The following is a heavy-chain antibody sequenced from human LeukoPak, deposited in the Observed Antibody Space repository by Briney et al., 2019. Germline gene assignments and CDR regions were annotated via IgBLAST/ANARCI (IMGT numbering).Heavy chain of an antibody. CDR3: ARGNSSGWARWFDP. CDR2: INPNSGGT. V-gene: IGHV1-2*02. Sequence: ASVKVSCKASGYTFTGYYMHWVRQAPGQGLEWMGWINPNSGGTNYAQKFQGRVTMTRDTSISTAYMELSRLRSDDTAVYYCARGNSSGWARWFDPWGQGTLVTVSS. D-gene: IGHD6-19*01. CDR1: GYTFTGYY. J-gene: IGHJ5*02.